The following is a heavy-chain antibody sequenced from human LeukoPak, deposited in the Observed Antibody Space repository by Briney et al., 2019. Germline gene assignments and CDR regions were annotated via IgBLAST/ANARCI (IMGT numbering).Heavy chain of an antibody. D-gene: IGHD1-1*01. Sequence: GGSLRLSCAASGFTLTSTYMAWVRQAPGKGLEWVSLIYSAGSVYYTESVTGRFTISRDTSKNTVYLQMNSLGAEDTAVYYCARGIATGTRSFDYWGQGTLVTVSS. V-gene: IGHV3-53*01. CDR2: IYSAGSV. J-gene: IGHJ4*02. CDR1: GFTLTSTY. CDR3: ARGIATGTRSFDY.